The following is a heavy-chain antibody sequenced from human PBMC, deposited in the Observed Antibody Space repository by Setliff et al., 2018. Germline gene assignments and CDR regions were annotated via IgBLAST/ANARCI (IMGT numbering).Heavy chain of an antibody. CDR1: GFTFSIYS. CDR3: ARSAANGGHDPFDI. J-gene: IGHJ3*02. V-gene: IGHV3-21*01. Sequence: PSETLSLSCAASGFTFSIYSMHWVRQAPGKGLEWVSSISPRSIHIYYRDSVKGRFTISRDNARNSLYLQMNSLRADDTAVYYCARSAANGGHDPFDIWGQGTMVTVSS. D-gene: IGHD6-25*01. CDR2: ISPRSIHI.